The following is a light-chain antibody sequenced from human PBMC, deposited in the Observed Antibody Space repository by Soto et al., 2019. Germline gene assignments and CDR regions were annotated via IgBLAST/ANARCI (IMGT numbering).Light chain of an antibody. V-gene: IGLV1-44*01. CDR1: SSNIGTNT. CDR2: SND. J-gene: IGLJ2*01. CDR3: EAWDDSRYGAV. Sequence: QAVVTQPPSASGTPGQGVTISCSGSSSNIGTNTVNWYKQLPGTAPKLLIYSNDLRPSGVPDRFSGSKSGTSASLAISGLQSEDEADYYCEAWDDSRYGAVFGGGTKLTV.